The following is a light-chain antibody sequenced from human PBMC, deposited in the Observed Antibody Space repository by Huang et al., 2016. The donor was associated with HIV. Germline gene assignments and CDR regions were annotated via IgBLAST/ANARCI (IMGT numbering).Light chain of an antibody. CDR3: QQSLSTPYT. CDR1: QRISTY. CDR2: AAS. V-gene: IGKV1-39*01. Sequence: DIQLTQSPSSLSASVGDSVTITCRAIQRISTYLSWYRQRPGKTPDLLIYAASSLEGEVPSRFSGSGSGTDFSLTISTLQPEDFATYYCQQSLSTPYTFGQGTKVEIK. J-gene: IGKJ2*01.